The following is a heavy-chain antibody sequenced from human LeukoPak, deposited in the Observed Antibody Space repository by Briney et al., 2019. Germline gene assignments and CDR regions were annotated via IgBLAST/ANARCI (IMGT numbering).Heavy chain of an antibody. D-gene: IGHD3-10*01. CDR1: GGTFSSYA. V-gene: IGHV1-69*01. Sequence: SVKVSCKASGGTFSSYAISWVRQAPGQGLEWMGGIIPIFGTANYAQKFQGRVTITADESTSTAYMELSSLRSEDTAVYYCARVEGYGSGDYFDYWGQGTLVTISS. CDR2: IIPIFGTA. J-gene: IGHJ4*02. CDR3: ARVEGYGSGDYFDY.